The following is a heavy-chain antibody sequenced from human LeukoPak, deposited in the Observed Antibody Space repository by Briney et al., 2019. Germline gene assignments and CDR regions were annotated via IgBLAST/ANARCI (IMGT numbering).Heavy chain of an antibody. V-gene: IGHV4-39*07. CDR1: GGSISSSSYY. J-gene: IGHJ4*02. Sequence: SSETLSLTCTVSGGSISSSSYYWGWIRQPPGKGLEWIGSIYYSGSTYYNPSLKSQVTISVDTSKNQFSLKLSSVTAADTAVYYCASYYYDSSGYFPVDYWGQGTLVTVSS. CDR2: IYYSGST. D-gene: IGHD3-22*01. CDR3: ASYYYDSSGYFPVDY.